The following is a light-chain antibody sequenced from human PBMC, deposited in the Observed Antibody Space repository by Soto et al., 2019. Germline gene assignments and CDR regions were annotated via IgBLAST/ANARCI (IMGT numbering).Light chain of an antibody. CDR3: QTWGTGIRV. CDR2: LNSDGSH. Sequence: QLVLTQSPSASASLGASVKLTCTLSSGHSTYAIAWHQQQPEKGPRYLMKLNSDGSHYKGDGIPDRFSASSSGAERYLTISSLQSEDEADYYCQTWGTGIRVFGGGTKLTVL. J-gene: IGLJ3*02. V-gene: IGLV4-69*01. CDR1: SGHSTYA.